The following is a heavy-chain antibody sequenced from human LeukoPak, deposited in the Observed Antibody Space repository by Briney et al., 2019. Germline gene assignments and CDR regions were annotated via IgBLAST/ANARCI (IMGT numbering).Heavy chain of an antibody. V-gene: IGHV1-46*01. CDR2: INTSDGST. J-gene: IGHJ5*02. D-gene: IGHD2-15*01. CDR3: ARDVVVEVGMLPTDSWFDP. CDR1: GYSFTTYH. Sequence: ASVKLSCKATGYSFTTYHIHWMREAPGRGLEWMGIINTSDGSTSSAQKFQGRVTMTSDTSTSTVYMELSRLTYDDTAVYYCARDVVVEVGMLPTDSWFDPWGRGTLVAVSS.